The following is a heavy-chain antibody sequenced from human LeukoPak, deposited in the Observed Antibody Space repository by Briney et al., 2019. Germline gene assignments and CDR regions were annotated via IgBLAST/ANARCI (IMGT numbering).Heavy chain of an antibody. J-gene: IGHJ4*02. CDR1: GFTFDDYT. D-gene: IGHD5-18*01. V-gene: IGHV3-23*01. Sequence: GGSLRLSCAASGFTFDDYTMHWVRQAPGKGLEWVSAISGSGGSTYYADSVKGRFTISRDNSKNTLYLQMNSLRAEDTAVYYCAKGSRLQLWYYFDYWGQGTLVTVSS. CDR3: AKGSRLQLWYYFDY. CDR2: ISGSGGST.